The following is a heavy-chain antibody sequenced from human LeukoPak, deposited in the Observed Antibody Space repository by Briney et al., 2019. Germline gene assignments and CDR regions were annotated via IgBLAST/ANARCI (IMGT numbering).Heavy chain of an antibody. J-gene: IGHJ3*02. CDR2: TYYRSKWYN. D-gene: IGHD6-13*01. V-gene: IGHV6-1*01. CDR3: ARKYSSSWYDAFDI. CDR1: GDTVSSNSAA. Sequence: SQTLSLTCAISGDTVSSNSAAWNRIRQSPSRGLEWLGRTYYRSKWYNDYAISVKSRITINPDTSKNQFSLQLNSVTPEDTAVYYCARKYSSSWYDAFDIWGQGTMVTVSS.